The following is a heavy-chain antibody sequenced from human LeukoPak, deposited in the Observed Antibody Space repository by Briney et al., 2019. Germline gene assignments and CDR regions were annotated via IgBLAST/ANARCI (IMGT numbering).Heavy chain of an antibody. Sequence: KAGGSLRLSCAASGFTFSDYYMSWIRQAPGKGLEWVSYISSSGSTIYYADSVKGRFTISRDNAKNSLYLQMNSLRAEDTAVYYCARVAIAAADHDAFDIWGQGTMVTVSS. CDR1: GFTFSDYY. V-gene: IGHV3-11*01. CDR2: ISSSGSTI. J-gene: IGHJ3*02. D-gene: IGHD6-13*01. CDR3: ARVAIAAADHDAFDI.